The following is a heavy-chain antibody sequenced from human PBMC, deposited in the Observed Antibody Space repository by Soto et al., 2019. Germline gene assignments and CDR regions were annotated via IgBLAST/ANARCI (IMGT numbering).Heavy chain of an antibody. J-gene: IGHJ4*02. CDR1: GVSPRTSGMC. CDR3: ARTGYSSGWYEPYFDY. CDR2: IDWDDDK. V-gene: IGHV2-70*20. Sequence: SCPTPVKPPQTPPLTCPFSGVSPRTSGMCVSWVPQPPGKALEWLALIDWDDDKYYSTSLKTRLTISKDTSKNQVVLTMTNMDPVDTATYYCARTGYSSGWYEPYFDYSGQGTLVTVSS. D-gene: IGHD6-19*01.